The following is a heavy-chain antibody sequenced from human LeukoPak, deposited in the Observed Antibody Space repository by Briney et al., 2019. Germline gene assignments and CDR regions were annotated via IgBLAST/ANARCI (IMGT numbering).Heavy chain of an antibody. Sequence: SETLSLTCSVSGGSITYYYWSWIRLSAAKGLEWIGRTQASGSTRYNPSLKSRVTMSTDTSKNQFSLKLSSVTAADTAVYYCVRDVGTSDAFDIWGQGTLVVVSS. CDR1: GGSITYYY. CDR3: VRDVGTSDAFDI. V-gene: IGHV4-4*07. CDR2: TQASGST. J-gene: IGHJ3*02.